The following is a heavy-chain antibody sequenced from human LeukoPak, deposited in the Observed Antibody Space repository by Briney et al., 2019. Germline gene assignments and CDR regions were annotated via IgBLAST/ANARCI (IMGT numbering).Heavy chain of an antibody. J-gene: IGHJ4*02. CDR2: IYYGGST. V-gene: IGHV4-39*01. CDR1: GGSINSSSYF. D-gene: IGHD3-10*01. Sequence: PSETLSLTCTVSGGSINSSSYFWVWIRQPPGKGLGWIGSIYYGGSTYYNPSLMSRVTISVDTSKNQFSLKMISMTAADTAVYYCARSCGINSCPVDYWGQGTLVTVSS. CDR3: ARSCGINSCPVDY.